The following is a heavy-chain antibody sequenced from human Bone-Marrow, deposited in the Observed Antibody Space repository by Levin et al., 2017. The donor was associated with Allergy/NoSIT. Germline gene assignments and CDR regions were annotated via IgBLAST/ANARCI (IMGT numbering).Heavy chain of an antibody. D-gene: IGHD3-10*01. J-gene: IGHJ6*03. Sequence: LSLTCAASGFTFSSYDMHWVRQAPGKGLEWLAVISYDGSKKYYADSVKGRFTISRDNSKNTLYLQVNSLRPEDTSVYYCAKDPKYYYGSGTYYNGYYYYMDVWGKGTTVTVSS. CDR1: GFTFSSYD. V-gene: IGHV3-30*18. CDR3: AKDPKYYYGSGTYYNGYYYYMDV. CDR2: ISYDGSKK.